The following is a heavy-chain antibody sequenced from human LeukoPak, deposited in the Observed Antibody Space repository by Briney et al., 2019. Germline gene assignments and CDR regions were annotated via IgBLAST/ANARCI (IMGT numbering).Heavy chain of an antibody. CDR3: AKDKRSWLPGD. Sequence: GGSLRLSCAASGFTFSDYYMSWIRQAPGKGLEWVAVIWYDGSNKYYADSVKGRFTISRDNSKNTLYPQMNSLRAEDTAVYYCAKDKRSWLPGDWGQGTLVTVSS. D-gene: IGHD6-19*01. CDR2: IWYDGSNK. V-gene: IGHV3-33*06. J-gene: IGHJ4*02. CDR1: GFTFSDYY.